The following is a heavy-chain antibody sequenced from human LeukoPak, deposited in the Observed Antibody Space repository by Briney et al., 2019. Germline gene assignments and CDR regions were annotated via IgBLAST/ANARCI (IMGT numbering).Heavy chain of an antibody. CDR2: IIPIFGTA. V-gene: IGHV1-69*05. Sequence: ASVKVSCKASGGTFSSYAISWVRQAPGQGLEWMGGIIPIFGTANYAQKFQGRVTITTDESTSTAYMELSSLRSEDTAVYYCARMLHQVVINYYYMDVWGKGTTVTVSS. CDR1: GGTFSSYA. CDR3: ARMLHQVVINYYYMDV. D-gene: IGHD3-22*01. J-gene: IGHJ6*03.